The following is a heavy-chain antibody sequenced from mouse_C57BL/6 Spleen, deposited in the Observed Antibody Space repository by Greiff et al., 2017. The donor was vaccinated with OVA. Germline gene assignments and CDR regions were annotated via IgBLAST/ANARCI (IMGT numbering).Heavy chain of an antibody. V-gene: IGHV1-26*01. CDR1: GYTFTDYY. CDR3: ARGGGGYDGIDY. Sequence: EVQLQQSGPELVKPGASVKISCKASGYTFTDYYMNWVKQSHGKSLEWIGDINPNNGGTSYNQKFKGKATLTVDNSSSTAYLQLRSLTSEDYAVYYCARGGGGYDGIDYWGQGTTVTVSA. J-gene: IGHJ2*01. D-gene: IGHD2-2*01. CDR2: INPNNGGT.